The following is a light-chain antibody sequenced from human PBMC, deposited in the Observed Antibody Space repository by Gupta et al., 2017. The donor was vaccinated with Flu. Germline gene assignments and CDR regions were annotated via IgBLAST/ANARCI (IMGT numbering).Light chain of an antibody. Sequence: SISSWSPWYQQKPEKAPKLLISKASSSESGVPSPFSRSGSGTSFTLTISSLQPDDFATYFCQQYKSYSWTFGQGTKVEIK. CDR2: KAS. V-gene: IGKV1-5*03. J-gene: IGKJ1*01. CDR1: SISSW. CDR3: QQYKSYSWT.